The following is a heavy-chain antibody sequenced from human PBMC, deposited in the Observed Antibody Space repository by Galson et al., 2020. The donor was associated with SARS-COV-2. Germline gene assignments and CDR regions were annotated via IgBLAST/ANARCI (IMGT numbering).Heavy chain of an antibody. CDR1: GFTFSSYA. CDR2: ISGSGGST. CDR3: AKGQRDGVLGAARADY. J-gene: IGHJ4*02. Sequence: GGSLRLSCAASGFTFSSYAMSWVRQAPGKGLEWVSAISGSGGSTYYADSVKGRFTISRDNSKNTLYLQMNSLRAEDTAVYYCAKGQRDGVLGAARADYWGQGTLVTVSS. D-gene: IGHD1-26*01. V-gene: IGHV3-23*01.